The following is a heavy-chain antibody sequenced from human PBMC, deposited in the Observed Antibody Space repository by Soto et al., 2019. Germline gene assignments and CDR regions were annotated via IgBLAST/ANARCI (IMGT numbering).Heavy chain of an antibody. D-gene: IGHD3-22*01. J-gene: IGHJ3*02. CDR2: IDWDDDK. CDR3: ARTYYYDTRGVNDAFDI. V-gene: IGHV2-70*11. Sequence: SGPTLVNPTETLTLTCTFSGFSLNTGGMCVSWIRQPPGKALEWLARIDWDDDKYYSTSLKTRLRISKDTSKNQVVLTMTNMDPVDTGTYYCARTYYYDTRGVNDAFDIWGQGTMVTVS. CDR1: GFSLNTGGMC.